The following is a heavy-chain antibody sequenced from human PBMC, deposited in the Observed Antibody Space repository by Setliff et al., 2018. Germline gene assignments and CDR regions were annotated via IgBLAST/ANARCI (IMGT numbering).Heavy chain of an antibody. Sequence: PSETLSLTCTVSGGSVSSGSYYWSWIRQPPGKGLEWIGYIYYSGSTNYNPSLKSRVTISVDTSKNQFSLKLSSVTAAATAVYYCARERSYPNYYDSSGYFDYWGQGTLVTVSS. CDR3: ARERSYPNYYDSSGYFDY. CDR2: IYYSGST. D-gene: IGHD3-22*01. J-gene: IGHJ4*02. V-gene: IGHV4-61*01. CDR1: GGSVSSGSYY.